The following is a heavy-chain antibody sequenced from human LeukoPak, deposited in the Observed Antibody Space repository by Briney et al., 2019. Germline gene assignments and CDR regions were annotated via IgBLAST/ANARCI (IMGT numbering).Heavy chain of an antibody. J-gene: IGHJ4*02. CDR3: AKEYCSTTNCLGD. D-gene: IGHD2-2*01. CDR2: ISYDGSEK. V-gene: IGHV3-30*18. CDR1: VFTFSTYV. Sequence: GRSLRLSCAASVFTFSTYVFHWVRQAPGKGLEWVAVISYDGSEKYYADSVKGRFTISRDNSKHTLYLQMTSLRAEDTAVYCCAKEYCSTTNCLGDWGLGTLVSVSS.